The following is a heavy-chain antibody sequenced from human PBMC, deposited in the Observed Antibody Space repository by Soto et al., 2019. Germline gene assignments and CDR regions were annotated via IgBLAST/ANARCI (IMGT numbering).Heavy chain of an antibody. J-gene: IGHJ5*02. V-gene: IGHV4-30-2*01. CDR1: GGSISSGGYS. Sequence: SETLSLTCAVSGGSISSGGYSWSWIRQPPGKGLEWIGYIYHSGSTYYNPSLKSRVTISVDRSKNQFSLKLSSVTAADTAVYYCARGLGDWFDPWGQGTLVTVS. D-gene: IGHD3-16*01. CDR2: IYHSGST. CDR3: ARGLGDWFDP.